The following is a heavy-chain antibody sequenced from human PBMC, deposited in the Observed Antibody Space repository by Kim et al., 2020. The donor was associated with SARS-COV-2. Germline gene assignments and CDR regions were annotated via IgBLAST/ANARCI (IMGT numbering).Heavy chain of an antibody. Sequence: GGSLRLSCAASGFTFSSYGMHWVRQAPGKGLEWVAVISYDGSNKYYADSVKGRFTISRDNSKNTLYLQMNSLKAEDTAVYYCAKVLDYGDYDWYFDLWGRGTLVTVSS. V-gene: IGHV3-30*18. CDR1: GFTFSSYG. CDR3: AKVLDYGDYDWYFDL. CDR2: ISYDGSNK. J-gene: IGHJ2*01. D-gene: IGHD4-17*01.